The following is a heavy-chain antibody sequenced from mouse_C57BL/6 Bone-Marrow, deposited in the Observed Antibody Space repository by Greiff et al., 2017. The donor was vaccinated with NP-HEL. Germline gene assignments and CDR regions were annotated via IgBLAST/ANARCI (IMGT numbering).Heavy chain of an antibody. D-gene: IGHD2-1*01. CDR3: AREVYYGNSFAY. CDR2: IYPGDGDT. J-gene: IGHJ3*01. CDR1: GYAFSSSW. Sequence: VNLVESGPELVKPGASVKISCKASGYAFSSSWMNWVKQRPGKGLEWIGRIYPGDGDTNYNGKFKGKATLTADKSSSTAYMQLSSLTSEDSAVYFCAREVYYGNSFAYWGQGTLVTVSA. V-gene: IGHV1-82*01.